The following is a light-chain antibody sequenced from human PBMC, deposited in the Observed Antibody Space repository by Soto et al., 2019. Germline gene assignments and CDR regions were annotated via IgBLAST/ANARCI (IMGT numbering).Light chain of an antibody. V-gene: IGKV3-11*01. Sequence: EILLTRPPGTLSLSPGERVTLSCMASQSVSSYLAWYQQKPGQAPRLLIYDASNRATGIPARFSGSGSGTDFTLTISSLQPEDFATYYCQQSYSTPRRFGQGTKVDIK. CDR2: DAS. CDR1: QSVSSY. J-gene: IGKJ1*01. CDR3: QQSYSTPRR.